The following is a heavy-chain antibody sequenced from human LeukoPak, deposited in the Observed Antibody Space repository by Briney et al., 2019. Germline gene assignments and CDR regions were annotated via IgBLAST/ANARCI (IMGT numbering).Heavy chain of an antibody. Sequence: SETLSLTCTVSGGSISSYYWSWIRQPPGKGLEWIGYIYYSGSTNYNPSLKSRVTISVDTSKNQFSLKLSSVTAADTAVYYCARLYGSGSYYNELDYWGPGTLVTVSS. CDR1: GGSISSYY. CDR2: IYYSGST. V-gene: IGHV4-59*01. D-gene: IGHD3-10*01. J-gene: IGHJ4*02. CDR3: ARLYGSGSYYNELDY.